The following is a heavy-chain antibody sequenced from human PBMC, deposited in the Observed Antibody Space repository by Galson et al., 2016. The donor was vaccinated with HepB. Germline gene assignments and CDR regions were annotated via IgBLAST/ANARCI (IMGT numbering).Heavy chain of an antibody. J-gene: IGHJ3*01. CDR2: IYHSGST. Sequence: TLSLTCEVSGDSIVSSHYWTWVRQSPDKGLEWIGEIYHSGSTDYNSSLKSRITTSVDTSKNQFSLKLSSVTAADTALYYCATTYCGGDCYHVYAFDFWGQGTMVTVSS. CDR1: GDSIVSSHY. CDR3: ATTYCGGDCYHVYAFDF. D-gene: IGHD2-21*02. V-gene: IGHV4-4*02.